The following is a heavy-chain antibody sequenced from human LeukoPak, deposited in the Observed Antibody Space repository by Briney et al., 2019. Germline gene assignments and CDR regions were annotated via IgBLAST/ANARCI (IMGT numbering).Heavy chain of an antibody. CDR2: LTHSGRT. J-gene: IGHJ4*02. D-gene: IGHD4-23*01. Sequence: PSETLSLTCTVSGGSISSTSYFWAWIRQAPGKGLEWIGELTHSGRTNYNPSLESRVTISVDTSDNQFSLKLTSVTVADTAVYYCARGTPGYDYWGQGTLVTVSS. CDR3: ARGTPGYDY. CDR1: GGSISSTSYF. V-gene: IGHV4-39*07.